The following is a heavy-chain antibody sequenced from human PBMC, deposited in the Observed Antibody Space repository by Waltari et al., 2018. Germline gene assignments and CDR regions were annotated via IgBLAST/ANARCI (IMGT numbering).Heavy chain of an antibody. J-gene: IGHJ4*02. CDR3: ATSIAARLTNNYFDY. V-gene: IGHV1-69*02. Sequence: QVQLVQSGAEVKKPGSSVKVSCKASGGTFSSYTISWVRQAPGQGLEWMGRLIPILGIANYAQKFQGRVTITADKSTSTAYMELSSLRSEDTAVYYCATSIAARLTNNYFDYWGQGTLVTVSS. CDR2: LIPILGIA. D-gene: IGHD6-6*01. CDR1: GGTFSSYT.